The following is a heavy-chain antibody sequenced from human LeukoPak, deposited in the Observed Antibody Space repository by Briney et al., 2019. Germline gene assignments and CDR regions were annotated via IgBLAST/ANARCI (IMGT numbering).Heavy chain of an antibody. CDR1: GGSISSSSYY. V-gene: IGHV4-39*01. CDR2: IYYSGST. Sequence: PSETLSLTCTVSGGSISSSSYYWGWIRQPPGKGLEWIGSIYYSGSTYYNPSLKSRVTISVDTSKNQFSLKLSSVTAADTAVYYCAIAAAGSNNWFDPWGQGTLVTVSS. D-gene: IGHD6-13*01. CDR3: AIAAAGSNNWFDP. J-gene: IGHJ5*02.